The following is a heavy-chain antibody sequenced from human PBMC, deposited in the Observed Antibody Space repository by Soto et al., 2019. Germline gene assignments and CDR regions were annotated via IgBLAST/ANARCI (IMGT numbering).Heavy chain of an antibody. CDR1: GGSISSYY. D-gene: IGHD1-1*01. V-gene: IGHV4-59*01. CDR2: IYYSGST. Sequence: PSETLSLTCTVSGGSISSYYWSWIRQPPGKGLELIGYIYYSGSTNYNPSLKSRVTISVDTSKNQFSLKLSSVTAADTAVYYCARLNDDDAFDIWGQGTMVTVSS. J-gene: IGHJ3*02. CDR3: ARLNDDDAFDI.